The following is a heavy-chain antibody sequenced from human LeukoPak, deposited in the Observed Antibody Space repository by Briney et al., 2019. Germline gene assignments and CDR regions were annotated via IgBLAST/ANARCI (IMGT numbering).Heavy chain of an antibody. Sequence: PGGSLRLSCAASGFTFSDYYMSWIRQAPGKGLEWVSYISSSGGTIYYADSVKGRFTISRDNAKNSLYLQMNSLRAEDTAVYYCARALRDITMIVVATYYFDYWGQGTLVTVSS. CDR1: GFTFSDYY. D-gene: IGHD3-22*01. J-gene: IGHJ4*02. CDR2: ISSSGGTI. CDR3: ARALRDITMIVVATYYFDY. V-gene: IGHV3-11*01.